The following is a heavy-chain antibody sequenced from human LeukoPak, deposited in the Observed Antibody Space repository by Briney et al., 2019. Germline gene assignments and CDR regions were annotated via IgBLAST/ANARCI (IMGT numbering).Heavy chain of an antibody. D-gene: IGHD2-2*01. Sequence: SVKVSCKASGGTFSSYAISWVRQAPGQGLEWMGGIIPIFATANYAQKFQGRVTITADESTSTAYMELSSLRSEDTAVYYCARGGNVVVPAALFPVGYYYYMDVWGKGTTVTVSS. CDR1: GGTFSSYA. J-gene: IGHJ6*03. CDR3: ARGGNVVVPAALFPVGYYYYMDV. CDR2: IIPIFATA. V-gene: IGHV1-69*13.